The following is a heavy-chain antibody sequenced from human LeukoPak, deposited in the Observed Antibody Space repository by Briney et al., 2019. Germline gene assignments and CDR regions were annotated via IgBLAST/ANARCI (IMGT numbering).Heavy chain of an antibody. V-gene: IGHV3-53*01. Sequence: PGGSLRLSCAASGFTVSSNYMSWVRQAPGKGLEWVSVIYSGGSTYYADSVKGRFTISRDNSKNTLYLQMNSLRAEDTAVYYCAKVKVTTSYYFDYWGQGTLVTVSS. CDR1: GFTVSSNY. CDR2: IYSGGST. J-gene: IGHJ4*02. D-gene: IGHD4-17*01. CDR3: AKVKVTTSYYFDY.